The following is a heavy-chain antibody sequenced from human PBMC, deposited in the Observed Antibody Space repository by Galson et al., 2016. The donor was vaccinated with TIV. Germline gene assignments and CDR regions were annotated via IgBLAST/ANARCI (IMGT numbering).Heavy chain of an antibody. CDR2: FYDSETT. CDR1: GDSISSYY. V-gene: IGHV4-59*08. Sequence: LSLTCIVFGDSISSYYWSWIRQPPGKGLEWIGYFYDSETTNDNPSLKSRVTLSVDTSRNQLSLKLSSVTAADTAVYYCARHGAWGTFDYWGPGILATVSS. D-gene: IGHD7-27*01. CDR3: ARHGAWGTFDY. J-gene: IGHJ4*02.